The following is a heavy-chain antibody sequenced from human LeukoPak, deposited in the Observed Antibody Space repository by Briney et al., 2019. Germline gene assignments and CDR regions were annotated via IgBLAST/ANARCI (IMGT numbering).Heavy chain of an antibody. D-gene: IGHD3-22*01. Sequence: GGSLRLSCAASGFTFSSYSMNWVRQAPGKGLEWVSYISSSSSTIYYADSVKGRFTISRDNAKNSLYLQMNSLRAEDTAVYYCARDGGPGGYYDSSGYDDAFDIWGQGTMVTVSS. CDR3: ARDGGPGGYYDSSGYDDAFDI. CDR2: ISSSSSTI. CDR1: GFTFSSYS. V-gene: IGHV3-48*01. J-gene: IGHJ3*02.